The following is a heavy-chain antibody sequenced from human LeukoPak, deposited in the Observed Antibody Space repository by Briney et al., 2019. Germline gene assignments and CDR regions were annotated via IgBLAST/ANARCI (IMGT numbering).Heavy chain of an antibody. CDR1: GGSISSSSYY. J-gene: IGHJ4*02. V-gene: IGHV4-39*01. D-gene: IGHD3-22*01. Sequence: SETLSLTCTVSGGSISSSSYYWAWIRQPPGKGLEWFGSIYYSGSTYYNPSLKRRVTISVDTSKNQFSLKLSSVTAADTAVYHCARGALGDYYDSSGYTYYFDYWGQGTLVTVSS. CDR2: IYYSGST. CDR3: ARGALGDYYDSSGYTYYFDY.